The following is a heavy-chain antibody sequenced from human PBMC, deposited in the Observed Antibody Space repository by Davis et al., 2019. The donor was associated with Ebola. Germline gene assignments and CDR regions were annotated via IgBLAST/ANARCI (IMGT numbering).Heavy chain of an antibody. J-gene: IGHJ4*02. CDR3: AKAPLSTGRVFFDY. V-gene: IGHV3-23*01. Sequence: GGSLRLSCAASGFTFNINAIHWVRQAPGKGLEWVSAISARGDHTYYVDSVKGRFTISRDNSKNTLYLQMNSLRAEDTAVYYCAKAPLSTGRVFFDYWGQGTLVTVSS. CDR1: GFTFNINA. CDR2: ISARGDHT. D-gene: IGHD1-14*01.